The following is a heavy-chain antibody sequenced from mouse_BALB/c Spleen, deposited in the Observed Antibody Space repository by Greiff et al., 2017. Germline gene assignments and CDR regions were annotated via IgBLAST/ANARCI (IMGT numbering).Heavy chain of an antibody. CDR1: GFNIKDYY. D-gene: IGHD1-1*01. CDR3: ANHYYGSSYDAMDY. CDR2: IDPENGNT. Sequence: VQLKESGAELVRPGALVKLSCKASGFNIKDYYMHWVKQRPEQGLEWIGWIDPENGNTIYDPKFQGKASITADTSSNTAYLQLSSLTSEDTAVYYCANHYYGSSYDAMDYWGQGTSVTVSS. J-gene: IGHJ4*01. V-gene: IGHV14-1*02.